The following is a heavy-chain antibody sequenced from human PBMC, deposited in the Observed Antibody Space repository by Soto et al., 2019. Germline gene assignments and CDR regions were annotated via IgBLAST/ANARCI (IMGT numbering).Heavy chain of an antibody. J-gene: IGHJ6*02. D-gene: IGHD5-18*01. CDR2: IYHSVST. CDR1: GGSISSGNG. V-gene: IGHV4-4*02. Sequence: SEPLSLTCAVSGGSISSGNGWSLVRQPPVEVLYWIGEIYHSVSTNYNPSLKSRVTISVDKSKNQFSLKLSSVTAADTAVYYCARGGGYGTPDYYYYYYGMDVWGQGTTVTVSS. CDR3: ARGGGYGTPDYYYYYYGMDV.